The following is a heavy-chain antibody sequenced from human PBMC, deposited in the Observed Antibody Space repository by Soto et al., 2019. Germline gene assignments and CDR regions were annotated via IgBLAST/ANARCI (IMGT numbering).Heavy chain of an antibody. CDR1: GFTFSSYE. CDR3: AGVLNYYYYYGMDV. J-gene: IGHJ6*02. CDR2: ISSSGSTI. Sequence: EVQLVESGGGLVQPGGSLRLSCAASGFTFSSYEMNWVRQAPGKGLEWVSYISSSGSTIYYADSVKGRFTISRDNAKNSLYLQMNSLRAEDTAVYYCAGVLNYYYYYGMDVWGQGTTVTVS. D-gene: IGHD3-10*01. V-gene: IGHV3-48*03.